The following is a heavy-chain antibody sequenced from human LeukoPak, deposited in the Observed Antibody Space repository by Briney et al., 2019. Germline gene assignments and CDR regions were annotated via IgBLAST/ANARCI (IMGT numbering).Heavy chain of an antibody. J-gene: IGHJ5*02. Sequence: ASVKVSCKASGYTFTGYYMHWVRQAPGQGLEWMGRINPNSGNTGYAQKFQGRVAITRNTSISTAYMELSSLRSEDTAVYYCARGLAVVVPAAIHWFDPWGQGTLVTVSS. V-gene: IGHV1-8*03. CDR3: ARGLAVVVPAAIHWFDP. D-gene: IGHD2-2*01. CDR2: INPNSGNT. CDR1: GYTFTGYY.